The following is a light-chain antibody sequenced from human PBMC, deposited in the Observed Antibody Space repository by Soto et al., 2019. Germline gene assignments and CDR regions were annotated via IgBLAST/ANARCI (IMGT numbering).Light chain of an antibody. V-gene: IGKV1-9*01. J-gene: IGKJ4*01. Sequence: DIQLTQSPSFLSASVGDRVTITCRASQAISSSLAWYQQKPGKPPKLLIYGASTLQSDVPSRFSGSGSGTEFTLTVSSLQAEDSATYYCQQFNDYPLTFGGGTKVEIK. CDR2: GAS. CDR3: QQFNDYPLT. CDR1: QAISSS.